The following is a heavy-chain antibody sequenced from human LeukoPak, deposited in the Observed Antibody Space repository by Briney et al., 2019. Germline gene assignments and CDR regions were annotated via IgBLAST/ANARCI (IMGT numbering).Heavy chain of an antibody. CDR2: ISDSGTSI. J-gene: IGHJ4*02. Sequence: GGSLRLSCAASGFTFNDYYMTWIRQAPGKGLEWVSYISDSGTSIYYADSVKGRFTISRDNAKNSLFLQMNSLRAEDTALYYCARDLTGYYSADYWGQGILVTVSS. CDR3: ARDLTGYYSADY. CDR1: GFTFNDYY. D-gene: IGHD3-9*01. V-gene: IGHV3-11*04.